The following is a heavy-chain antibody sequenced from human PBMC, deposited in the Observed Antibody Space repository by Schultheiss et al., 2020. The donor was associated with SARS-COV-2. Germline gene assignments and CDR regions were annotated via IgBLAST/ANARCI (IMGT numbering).Heavy chain of an antibody. CDR2: IYPGDSDT. Sequence: GESLKISCTVSGGSISSGGYYWSWIRQHPGKGLEWIGYIYPGDSDTRYSPSFQGQVTISADKSISTAYLQWSSLKASDTAMYYCARLQQWLSIDYWGQGTLVTVSS. V-gene: IGHV5-51*01. CDR1: GGSISSGGYYW. D-gene: IGHD6-19*01. J-gene: IGHJ4*02. CDR3: ARLQQWLSIDY.